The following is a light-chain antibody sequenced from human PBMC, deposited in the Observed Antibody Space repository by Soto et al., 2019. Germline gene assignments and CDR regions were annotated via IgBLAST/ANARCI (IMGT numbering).Light chain of an antibody. Sequence: IERTRSDCTLAASVLDLDIFIFRASQSISSWLAWYQQKPGKAPKLLIYDASSLESGVPSRFSGSGSGTEFTLPLSRLQPDDFATYYCQQYTTYGTFGQGTKVDI. CDR3: QQYTTYGT. CDR1: QSISSW. CDR2: DAS. J-gene: IGKJ1*01. V-gene: IGKV1-5*02.